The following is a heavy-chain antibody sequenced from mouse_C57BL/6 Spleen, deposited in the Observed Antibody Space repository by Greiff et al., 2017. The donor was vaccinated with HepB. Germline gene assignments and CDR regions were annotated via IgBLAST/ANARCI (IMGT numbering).Heavy chain of an antibody. V-gene: IGHV5-17*01. D-gene: IGHD2-10*01. CDR2: ISSGSSTI. Sequence: EVKVVESGGGLVQPGGSLGLSCAASGFTLRDYGMHWVRQSPEKGLEWVAYISSGSSTIYYADTVKGRFNISRDNAKNTLFLQMTSLRSEDTAMYYCSRSYYYRRTWYFDVWGTGPTVTDSS. CDR1: GFTLRDYG. CDR3: SRSYYYRRTWYFDV. J-gene: IGHJ1*03.